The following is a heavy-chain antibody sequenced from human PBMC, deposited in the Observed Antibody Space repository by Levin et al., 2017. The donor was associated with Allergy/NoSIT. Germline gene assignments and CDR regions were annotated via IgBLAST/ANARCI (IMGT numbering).Heavy chain of an antibody. CDR1: GYTFTSYY. CDR3: ARDRELLWFGDPVGGMDV. D-gene: IGHD3-10*01. Sequence: GESLKISCKASGYTFTSYYMHWVRQAPGQGLEWMGIINPSGGSTSYAQKFQGRVTMTRDTSTSTVYMELSSLRSEDTAVYYCARDRELLWFGDPVGGMDVWGQGTTVTVSS. CDR2: INPSGGST. V-gene: IGHV1-46*01. J-gene: IGHJ6*02.